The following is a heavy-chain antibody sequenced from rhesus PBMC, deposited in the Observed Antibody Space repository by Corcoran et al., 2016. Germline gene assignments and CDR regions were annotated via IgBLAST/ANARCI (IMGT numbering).Heavy chain of an antibody. Sequence: QVQLQQWGEGLVKPSETLSLTCAVYGGSISSNYWSWIRQPPGKGLELIGRIRSGGSTNYNPSLQSRVTISIDTSKTQFSLNLSSVTAADTAVYYCARDQVDFWTGYYHDYWGQGVLVTVSS. J-gene: IGHJ4*01. CDR1: GGSISSNY. D-gene: IGHD3-3*01. CDR3: ARDQVDFWTGYYHDY. V-gene: IGHV4-160*01. CDR2: IRSGGST.